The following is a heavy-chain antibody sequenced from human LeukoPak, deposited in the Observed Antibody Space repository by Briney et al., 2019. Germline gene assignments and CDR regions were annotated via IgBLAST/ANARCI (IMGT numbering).Heavy chain of an antibody. CDR1: GFTFRNSA. J-gene: IGHJ3*02. V-gene: IGHV3-64*01. Sequence: GSLRLSCAASGFTFRNSAMHWVRQAPGKGLEYVSGISSNGGSTYYANAVKGRFTISRDNSKNTVYLQMGSLRAEDMAVYYCVGGELLTDAFDIWGQGTMVTDSS. D-gene: IGHD3-10*01. CDR3: VGGELLTDAFDI. CDR2: ISSNGGST.